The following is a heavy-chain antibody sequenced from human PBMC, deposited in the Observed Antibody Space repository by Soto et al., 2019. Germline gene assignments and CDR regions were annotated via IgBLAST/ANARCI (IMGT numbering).Heavy chain of an antibody. V-gene: IGHV3-20*01. CDR1: GFTFDDYG. D-gene: IGHD6-19*01. CDR2: INWNGGST. CDR3: ARARGSGWYNAFDI. J-gene: IGHJ3*02. Sequence: GGSLRLSCAASGFTFDDYGMSWVRQAPGKGLEWVSGINWNGGSTGYADSVKGRFTISRDNAKNSLYLQMNSLRAEDTALYDCARARGSGWYNAFDIWGQGTMVTVSS.